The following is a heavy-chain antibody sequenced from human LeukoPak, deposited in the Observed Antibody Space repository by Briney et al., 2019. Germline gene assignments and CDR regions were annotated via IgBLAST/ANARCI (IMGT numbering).Heavy chain of an antibody. V-gene: IGHV1-46*01. J-gene: IGHJ5*02. CDR2: INPSGGST. Sequence: PGASVKVYCKASGYTFTSYYMQWVRQAPGQGLEWVGIINPSGGSTSYAQKFQGRVTMTRDTSTSTVYMELSSLRSEDTAVYYCARDGYSFPPYNWFDPWGQGTLVTVSS. CDR1: GYTFTSYY. D-gene: IGHD5-18*01. CDR3: ARDGYSFPPYNWFDP.